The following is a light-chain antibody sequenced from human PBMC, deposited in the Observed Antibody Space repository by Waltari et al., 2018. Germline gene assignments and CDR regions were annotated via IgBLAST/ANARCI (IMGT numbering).Light chain of an antibody. CDR2: VNSDGSH. CDR1: SRHSSNA. V-gene: IGLV4-69*01. CDR3: QTGGHGTWV. J-gene: IGLJ3*02. Sequence: QLVLPQSPSASASLGPSVKLTCTLSSRHSSNAVAWHQQQPEKGPRYLMKVNSDGSHSKGDDIPDRFSGSSSGAERYLTISSLQSEDEADYYCQTGGHGTWVFGGGTKLTVL.